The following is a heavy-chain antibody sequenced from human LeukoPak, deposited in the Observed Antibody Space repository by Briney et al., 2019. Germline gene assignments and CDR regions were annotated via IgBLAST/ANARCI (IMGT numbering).Heavy chain of an antibody. CDR2: IYYSGST. CDR1: SGSISSYY. Sequence: SETLSLTCTVSSGSISSYYWSWIRQPPGKGLEWIGYIYYSGSTNYNPSLKSRVTISVDTSKNQFSLKLSSVTAADTAVYYCARVRGAGGDYFFDYWGQGTLVTVSS. J-gene: IGHJ4*02. V-gene: IGHV4-59*01. CDR3: ARVRGAGGDYFFDY. D-gene: IGHD4-17*01.